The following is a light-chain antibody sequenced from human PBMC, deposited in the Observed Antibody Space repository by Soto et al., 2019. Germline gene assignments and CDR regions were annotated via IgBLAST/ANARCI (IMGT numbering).Light chain of an antibody. V-gene: IGKV1-39*01. J-gene: IGKJ4*01. CDR1: QSISSY. CDR3: QQSYGIPLT. Sequence: DIQMTQSPSSLSASVGDRVTITCRASQSISSYLNWYQQQPGKVPKLLIYAASSLQSGVPSRFSGSGSGTDFTLTISSLQPEDFATYYGQQSYGIPLTFGGGSKVEIK. CDR2: AAS.